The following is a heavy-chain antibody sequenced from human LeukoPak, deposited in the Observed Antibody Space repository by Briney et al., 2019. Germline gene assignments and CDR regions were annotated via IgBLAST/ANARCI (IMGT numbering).Heavy chain of an antibody. CDR2: IIPIFGTA. D-gene: IGHD6-19*01. V-gene: IGHV1-69*13. CDR3: ASAGYSSGWYNWFDP. Sequence: ASVKVSCKASGYTFTSYGISWVRQAPGQGLEWMGGIIPIFGTANYAQKFQGRVTITADESTSTAYMELSSLRSEDTAVYYCASAGYSSGWYNWFDPWGQGTLVTVSS. J-gene: IGHJ5*02. CDR1: GYTFTSYG.